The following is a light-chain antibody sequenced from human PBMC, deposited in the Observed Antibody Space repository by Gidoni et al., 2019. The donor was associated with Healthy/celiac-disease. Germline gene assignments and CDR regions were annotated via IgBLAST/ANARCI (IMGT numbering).Light chain of an antibody. J-gene: IGKJ4*01. V-gene: IGKV2-28*01. Sequence: DIVMTQSPIALPVTPGEPASISCRSSQSLLHSNGYNYLDWYLQKPGQSPQLLIYLGSNRASGGPDRFSGSGSGTDFTLKISRVEPEDVGVYYCMQALQTPLTFXGXTKVEIK. CDR3: MQALQTPLT. CDR1: QSLLHSNGYNY. CDR2: LGS.